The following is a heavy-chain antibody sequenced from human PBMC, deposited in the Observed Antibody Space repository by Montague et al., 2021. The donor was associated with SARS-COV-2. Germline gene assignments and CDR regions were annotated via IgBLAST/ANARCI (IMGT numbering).Heavy chain of an antibody. Sequence: SETLSLTCSVSGGSIGSSYWSWIRQPPGKGLEWIGYIYHYGSAKYNPSLKSRVTISVDTSKNQFSLKLSSVTAVDTAVYYCARHPNWDWYYFDYWGQGTLVTVSS. J-gene: IGHJ4*02. CDR3: ARHPNWDWYYFDY. V-gene: IGHV4-59*08. D-gene: IGHD7-27*01. CDR1: GGSIGSSY. CDR2: IYHYGSA.